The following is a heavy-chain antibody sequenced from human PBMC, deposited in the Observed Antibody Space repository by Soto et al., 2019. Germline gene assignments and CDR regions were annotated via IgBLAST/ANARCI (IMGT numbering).Heavy chain of an antibody. CDR1: GFTFTSSA. J-gene: IGHJ5*02. CDR3: AADWYYDSSGYYNLFDP. Sequence: ASVKVSCKASGFTFTSSAVQWVRQARGQRLEWIGWIVVGSGNTNYAQKFQERVTITRDMSTSTAYMELSSLRSEDTAVYYCAADWYYDSSGYYNLFDPWGQGTLVTVSS. V-gene: IGHV1-58*01. CDR2: IVVGSGNT. D-gene: IGHD3-22*01.